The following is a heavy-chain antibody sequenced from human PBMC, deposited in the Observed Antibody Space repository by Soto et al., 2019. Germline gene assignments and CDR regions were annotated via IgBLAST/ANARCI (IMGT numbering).Heavy chain of an antibody. V-gene: IGHV1-69*12. J-gene: IGHJ6*04. Sequence: QVQLVQSGAEVKKPGSSVKVSCKASGGAFSDYAFSWVRQAPGQGLEWLGGIMPIFRAPDYAQKFQGRVTINADEFTRTAYMEMNSLRSEDTAVYYCASWLKGPDIGNYYYGMDVWGKGTTVTVSA. CDR1: GGAFSDYA. D-gene: IGHD2-15*01. CDR3: ASWLKGPDIGNYYYGMDV. CDR2: IMPIFRAP.